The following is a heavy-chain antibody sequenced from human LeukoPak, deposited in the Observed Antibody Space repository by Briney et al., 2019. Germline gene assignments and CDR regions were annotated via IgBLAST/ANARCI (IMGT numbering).Heavy chain of an antibody. V-gene: IGHV4-30-4*01. D-gene: IGHD3-22*01. Sequence: SETLSLTCSVSGGSISSGDYYWSWIRQPPGKGLEWIAYMYYSGSTYYNPSLKSRVTMSADTSKNQLSLKLSSVTAADTAVYYCARPYYYDSRIDPWGQGILVTVSS. CDR2: MYYSGST. J-gene: IGHJ5*02. CDR3: ARPYYYDSRIDP. CDR1: GGSISSGDYY.